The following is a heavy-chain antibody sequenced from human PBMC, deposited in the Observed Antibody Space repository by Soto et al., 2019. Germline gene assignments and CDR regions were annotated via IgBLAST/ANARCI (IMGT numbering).Heavy chain of an antibody. D-gene: IGHD3-22*01. V-gene: IGHV1-69*01. CDR2: IIPIFGTA. CDR1: GGSFNSHT. J-gene: IGHJ4*02. CDR3: ARGWGYDSTDYYYAY. Sequence: QVQLVQSGAEVRKPGSSVRVSCKASGGSFNSHTISWVRQAPGQGLEWMGGIIPIFGTANHAQKFQGRVTIIADESKSTVYMELSSLRYDDTAIYYCARGWGYDSTDYYYAYWGQGTLVIVSS.